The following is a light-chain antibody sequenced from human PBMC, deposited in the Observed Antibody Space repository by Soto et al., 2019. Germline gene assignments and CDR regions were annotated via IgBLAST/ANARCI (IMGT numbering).Light chain of an antibody. Sequence: DIQMTQSPSTLSASVGDRVTITCRASQSISRGLAWYQQKPGKAPKFLIDGVSSRATGIPDRFSGSGSETDFTLTISRLEPEDFALYYCQHYQVGQPIAFGRGTRLEIK. J-gene: IGKJ5*01. V-gene: IGKV1-5*01. CDR3: QHYQVGQPIA. CDR1: QSISRG. CDR2: GVS.